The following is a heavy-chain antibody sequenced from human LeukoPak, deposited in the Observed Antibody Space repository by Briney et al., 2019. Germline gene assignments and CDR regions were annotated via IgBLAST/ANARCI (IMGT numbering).Heavy chain of an antibody. CDR3: ARAQGGDSSGYYYEDNWFDP. CDR1: GYSFSIYS. J-gene: IGHJ5*02. Sequence: ASVKVSCKASGYSFSIYSISWVRQAPGQGLEWMGWISAYSGNTNYAHKLQGRVTMTTDTSTSTAYMELRSLRSDDTAVYYCARAQGGDSSGYYYEDNWFDPWGQGTLVTASS. CDR2: ISAYSGNT. D-gene: IGHD3-22*01. V-gene: IGHV1-18*01.